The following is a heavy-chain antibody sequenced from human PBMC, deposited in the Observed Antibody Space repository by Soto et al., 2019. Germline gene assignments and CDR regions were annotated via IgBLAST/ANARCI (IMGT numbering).Heavy chain of an antibody. Sequence: QVQLQESGPGLVKPSETLSLTCTVSGGSINRYYWSWIRQPPGKGLEWIGYIYYSGSTNYNPSLKNRATTSEDTSNNQFTLKLSSVTAADTAVYYCARVPWQWLGGYAFDIWGQGTMVTLSS. D-gene: IGHD6-19*01. CDR3: ARVPWQWLGGYAFDI. J-gene: IGHJ3*02. V-gene: IGHV4-59*01. CDR2: IYYSGST. CDR1: GGSINRYY.